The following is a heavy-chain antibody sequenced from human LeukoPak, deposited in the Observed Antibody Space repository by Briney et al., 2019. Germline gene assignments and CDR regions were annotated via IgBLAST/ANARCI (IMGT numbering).Heavy chain of an antibody. CDR2: IYHSGST. D-gene: IGHD3-10*01. CDR3: VRAPTPYYYASGSYYKGGVYYFDY. J-gene: IGHJ4*02. Sequence: PSETLSLTCTVSGYSISSGYYWGWIRQSPGKGLEWIGSIYHSGSTYYNPSLKSRVTISVDTSKNQFSLKLSSMTAADTAVYYCVRAPTPYYYASGSYYKGGVYYFDYWGQGTLVTVSS. V-gene: IGHV4-38-2*02. CDR1: GYSISSGYY.